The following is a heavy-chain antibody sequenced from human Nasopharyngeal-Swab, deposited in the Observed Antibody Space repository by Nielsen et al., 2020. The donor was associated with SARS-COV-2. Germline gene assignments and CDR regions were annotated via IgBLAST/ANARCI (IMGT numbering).Heavy chain of an antibody. J-gene: IGHJ1*01. CDR3: ATTREYSSSWSTTHAEYFQH. Sequence: GVLKISCAASGFTFSSYAMSWVRQAPGKGLEWVSAISGSGGSTYYADSVKGRFTISRDNSKNTLYLQMNSLRAEDTAVYYCATTREYSSSWSTTHAEYFQHWGQGTLVTVSS. D-gene: IGHD6-13*01. CDR2: ISGSGGST. CDR1: GFTFSSYA. V-gene: IGHV3-23*01.